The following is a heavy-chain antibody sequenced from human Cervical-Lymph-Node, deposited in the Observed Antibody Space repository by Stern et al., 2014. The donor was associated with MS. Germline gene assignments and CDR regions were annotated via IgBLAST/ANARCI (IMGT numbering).Heavy chain of an antibody. CDR1: GFTFSSYG. CDR2: IWYDESNK. Sequence: QVQLVESGGGVVQPGRSLRLSCAASGFTFSSYGMHWVRQAPGKGLEWVAAIWYDESNKYYADSVKGRFTISRDTSKNTLYLQMNSLRAEDTAVYYCARDPNHTLDYWGQGTLVTVSS. V-gene: IGHV3-33*01. J-gene: IGHJ4*02. CDR3: ARDPNHTLDY. D-gene: IGHD1-14*01.